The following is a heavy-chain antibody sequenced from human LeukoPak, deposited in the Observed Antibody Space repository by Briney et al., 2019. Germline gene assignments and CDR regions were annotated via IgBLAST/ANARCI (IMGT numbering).Heavy chain of an antibody. J-gene: IGHJ6*03. D-gene: IGHD1-14*01. CDR2: ISYDGNNE. V-gene: IGHV3-30*04. CDR3: ARDFNPSNYYYYMDV. Sequence: GGSLTLSCPASRCTFSSYVMHLVRQAPGKGLEWMAAISYDGNNEYYADSVKGRFTISRDNSKNTLYLQLNSLRAEDSAVYYCARDFNPSNYYYYMDVWGKGTTVTVSS. CDR1: RCTFSSYV.